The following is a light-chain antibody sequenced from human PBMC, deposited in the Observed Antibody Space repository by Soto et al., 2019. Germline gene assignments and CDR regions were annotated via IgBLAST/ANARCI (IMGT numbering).Light chain of an antibody. CDR1: QSISSS. CDR2: GAS. J-gene: IGKJ1*01. V-gene: IGKV1-5*01. Sequence: RDSQSISSSLAWYQQRPGQAPKLLIYGASSLASGVPSRFSGSGSGTEFTLTISSLQPDDFAIYYCQQYNSSSAFGQGTKVDIK. CDR3: QQYNSSSA.